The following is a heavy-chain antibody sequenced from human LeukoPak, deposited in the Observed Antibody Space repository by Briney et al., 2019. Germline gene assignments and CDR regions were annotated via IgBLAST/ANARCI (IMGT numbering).Heavy chain of an antibody. V-gene: IGHV3-53*01. Sequence: PGGSLRLSCAASGFTVSSNYMSWVRQAPGKGLEWVSVIYSGGSTYYADSVKGRFTISRDNSKNTLYLQMNSLRAGDTAVYYCARDNDYEGIDYWGQGTLVTVSS. D-gene: IGHD4-17*01. CDR1: GFTVSSNY. J-gene: IGHJ4*02. CDR2: IYSGGST. CDR3: ARDNDYEGIDY.